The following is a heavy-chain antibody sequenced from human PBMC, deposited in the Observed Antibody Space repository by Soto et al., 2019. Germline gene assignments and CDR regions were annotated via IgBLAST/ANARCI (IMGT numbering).Heavy chain of an antibody. V-gene: IGHV4-59*08. J-gene: IGHJ5*02. Sequence: ASETLSLTCTVSGGSISSYYWSWIRQPPGKGLEWIGYIYYSGSTNYNPSLKSRVTISVDTSKNQFSLKLSSVTAADTAVYYCASSLAAAGIGDGFDPWGQGTLVTVSS. CDR3: ASSLAAAGIGDGFDP. CDR2: IYYSGST. CDR1: GGSISSYY. D-gene: IGHD6-13*01.